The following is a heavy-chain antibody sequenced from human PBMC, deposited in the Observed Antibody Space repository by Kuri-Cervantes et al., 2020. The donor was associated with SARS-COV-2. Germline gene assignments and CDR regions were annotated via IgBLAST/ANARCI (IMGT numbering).Heavy chain of an antibody. D-gene: IGHD3/OR15-3a*01. Sequence: GESLKISCAASGFTFSSYAMHWVRQAPGKGLEWVAVISYDGSNKYYADSVKARFTISRDNSKNTLYLQMKSLGDEDTSIYYWAKDGTGVHDFWGQGTPVTVSS. CDR2: ISYDGSNK. J-gene: IGHJ4*02. CDR1: GFTFSSYA. CDR3: AKDGTGVHDF. V-gene: IGHV3-30-3*01.